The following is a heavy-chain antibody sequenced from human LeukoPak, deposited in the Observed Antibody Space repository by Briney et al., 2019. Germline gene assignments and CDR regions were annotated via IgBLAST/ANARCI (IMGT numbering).Heavy chain of an antibody. CDR2: ISYDGSYK. D-gene: IGHD3-16*01. J-gene: IGHJ4*02. CDR3: ASGWGGDY. Sequence: GGSLRLSCAAPGLTFSTYAMHWVRQAPGKGLEWVALISYDGSYKYYADSVKGRFTISRDNSKNTLYLQVNSLRVEDTAVYYCASGWGGDYWGQGTLVTVSS. CDR1: GLTFSTYA. V-gene: IGHV3-30*04.